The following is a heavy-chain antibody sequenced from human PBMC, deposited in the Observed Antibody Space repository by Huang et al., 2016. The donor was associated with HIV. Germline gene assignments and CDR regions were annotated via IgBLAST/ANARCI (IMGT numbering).Heavy chain of an antibody. D-gene: IGHD3-3*01. CDR3: ALNRGLFFSNWLDP. V-gene: IGHV3-23*01. CDR2: ISRDGGRT. CDR1: GITFSTYA. Sequence: QLSESGGGVVQPGGSLRLSCAASGITFSTYAMTWVRPATGKGLEWVSTISRDGGRTFYAGSVKGRFTVSRDNSKNTFYLQILTLRAEDTALYYCALNRGLFFSNWLDPWGQGTLVTVSS. J-gene: IGHJ5*02.